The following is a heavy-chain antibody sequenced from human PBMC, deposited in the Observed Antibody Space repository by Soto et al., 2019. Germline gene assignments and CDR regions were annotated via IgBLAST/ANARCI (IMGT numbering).Heavy chain of an antibody. CDR3: ARVLVVIPAAMND. V-gene: IGHV1-18*01. D-gene: IGHD2-2*01. J-gene: IGHJ4*02. CDR1: GGTFSSYA. CDR2: IIPNNGTT. Sequence: ASVKVSCKASGGTFSSYAISWVRQAPGQGLEWMGGIIPNNGTTNYAQKLQGRVTMTTDTSTSTAYMELRSLRSDDTAVYYCARVLVVIPAAMNDWGQGTLVTVSS.